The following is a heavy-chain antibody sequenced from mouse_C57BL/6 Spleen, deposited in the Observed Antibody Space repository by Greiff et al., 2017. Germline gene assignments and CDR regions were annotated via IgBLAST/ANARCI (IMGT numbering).Heavy chain of an antibody. V-gene: IGHV1-64*01. D-gene: IGHD2-4*01. J-gene: IGHJ3*01. Sequence: QVQLQQPGAELVKPGASVKLSCKASGYTFTSYWMHWVTQRPGQGLEWIGMIHPNSGSTNYTEKFKSKATLTVDKSSSTAYMQLSSRTSEDCAVYYCARDYDDDDGACVAYWGQGTLVTVSA. CDR3: ARDYDDDDGACVAY. CDR1: GYTFTSYW. CDR2: IHPNSGST.